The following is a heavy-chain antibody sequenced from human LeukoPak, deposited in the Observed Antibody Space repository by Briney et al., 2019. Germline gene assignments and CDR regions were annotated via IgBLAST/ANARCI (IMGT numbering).Heavy chain of an antibody. Sequence: SSVKVSCKAAGGTFSSYAISWVRQAPGQGLEWRGGIIPIVGTANYAQKFQGRVTITAAESTSTAYMELSSLRSEDTAVNYCARAILGYCSGGSCLGFDPWGQGTLVTVSS. J-gene: IGHJ5*02. CDR3: ARAILGYCSGGSCLGFDP. CDR2: IIPIVGTA. V-gene: IGHV1-69*01. D-gene: IGHD2-15*01. CDR1: GGTFSSYA.